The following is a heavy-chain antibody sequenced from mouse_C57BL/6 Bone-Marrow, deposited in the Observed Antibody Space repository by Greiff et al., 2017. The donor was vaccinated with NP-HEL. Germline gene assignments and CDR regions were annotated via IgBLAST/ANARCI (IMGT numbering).Heavy chain of an antibody. CDR3: ARGLRPFAY. J-gene: IGHJ3*01. CDR2: ISYDGSN. D-gene: IGHD2-4*01. V-gene: IGHV3-6*01. Sequence: EVQLVESGPGLVKPSQSLSLTCSVTGYSITSGYYWNWIRQFPGNKLEWMGYISYDGSNNYNPSLKNRIPITRDTSKNQFFLKLNSVSTEDTATYYCARGLRPFAYWGQGTLVTVSA. CDR1: GYSITSGYY.